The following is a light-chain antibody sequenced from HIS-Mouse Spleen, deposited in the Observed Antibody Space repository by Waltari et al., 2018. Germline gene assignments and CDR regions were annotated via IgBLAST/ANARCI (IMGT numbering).Light chain of an antibody. Sequence: QSALTQPASVSGSPGQSITISCTGTSHVGGSYNLASWYQQHPGKAPKLMIYVGSKRPSGVSNRFSGSKSGNTASLTISGLQAEDEADYYCCSYAGSSTLVFGGGTKLTVL. CDR2: VGS. CDR3: CSYAGSSTLV. J-gene: IGLJ2*01. CDR1: SHVGGSYNL. V-gene: IGLV2-23*01.